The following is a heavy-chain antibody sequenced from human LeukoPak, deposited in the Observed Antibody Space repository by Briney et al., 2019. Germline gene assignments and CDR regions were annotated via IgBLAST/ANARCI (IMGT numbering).Heavy chain of an antibody. Sequence: GGSRQISGKGSGSIFTSYWIGGGRRLPGKGREWMGIIYPGDSDTKYSPSLQGQVTISADKSISTAYLQWSSLKASDTAMYYCARRLEYYGMDVWGQGTTVTVSS. CDR1: GSIFTSYW. J-gene: IGHJ6*02. CDR2: IYPGDSDT. V-gene: IGHV5-51*01. CDR3: ARRLEYYGMDV.